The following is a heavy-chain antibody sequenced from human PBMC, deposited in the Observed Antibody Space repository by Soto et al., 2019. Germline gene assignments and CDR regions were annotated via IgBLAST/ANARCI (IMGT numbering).Heavy chain of an antibody. CDR2: IYYSGST. Sequence: QVQLQESGPGLVKPSETLSLTCTVSGGSINSYYWSWIRQPPGKGLEWIGYIYYSGSTNYNPSLKSPVTLSVDTSKTQFSLKLSSVTAADTAVYYCARRYGRNFDYWGQGTLVTVSS. V-gene: IGHV4-59*01. D-gene: IGHD1-20*01. CDR3: ARRYGRNFDY. J-gene: IGHJ4*02. CDR1: GGSINSYY.